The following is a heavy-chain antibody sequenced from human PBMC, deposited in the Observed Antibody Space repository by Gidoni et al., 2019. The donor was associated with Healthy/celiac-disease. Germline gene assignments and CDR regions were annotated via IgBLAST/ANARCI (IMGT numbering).Heavy chain of an antibody. J-gene: IGHJ3*02. Sequence: QVQLVESGGGVVQPGRSLRLSCAASGFTFSRYAMHWVRQAPGKGLEWVAVISYDGSNKYYADSVKGRFTISRDNSKNTLYLQMNSLRAEDTAVYYCARSTPPLTIFGVVKRYYDAFDIWGQGTMVTVSS. CDR2: ISYDGSNK. V-gene: IGHV3-30-3*01. CDR3: ARSTPPLTIFGVVKRYYDAFDI. D-gene: IGHD3-3*01. CDR1: GFTFSRYA.